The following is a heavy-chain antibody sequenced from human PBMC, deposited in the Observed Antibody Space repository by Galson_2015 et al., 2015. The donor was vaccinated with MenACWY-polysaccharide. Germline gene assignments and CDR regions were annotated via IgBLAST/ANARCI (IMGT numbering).Heavy chain of an antibody. CDR3: ARAYCDRTTCYGMDV. CDR2: ISYDGSNK. D-gene: IGHD2-2*01. CDR1: GFIFSNYA. J-gene: IGHJ6*02. V-gene: IGHV3-30-3*01. Sequence: PLRLACAASGFIFSNYAIHWVRQSPGKGLHWEAVISYDGSNKYYADSARGRFTISRDNSKNTLYLQMNSLRLEDTAVYYCARAYCDRTTCYGMDVWGQGTTVTVSS.